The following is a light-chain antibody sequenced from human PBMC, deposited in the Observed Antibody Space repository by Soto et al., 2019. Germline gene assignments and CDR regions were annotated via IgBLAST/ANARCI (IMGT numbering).Light chain of an antibody. V-gene: IGKV1-5*03. J-gene: IGKJ1*01. CDR1: QNIGDL. CDR3: QHYNSYSEA. Sequence: DIQMTQSPSTLSASVGDRVAITCRASQNIGDLLAWYQQKPGKAPKLLIYKASTLKSGVPSRFSGSGSGTEFTLTISSLQPDDFATYYCQHYNSYSEAFGQGTKVDIK. CDR2: KAS.